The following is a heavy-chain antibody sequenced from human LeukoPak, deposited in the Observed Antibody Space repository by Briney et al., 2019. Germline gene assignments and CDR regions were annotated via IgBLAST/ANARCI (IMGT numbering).Heavy chain of an antibody. CDR2: IIPILGIP. J-gene: IGHJ4*02. CDR3: ARGGYSSSRPFDY. CDR1: GGTFSSYT. V-gene: IGHV1-69*02. D-gene: IGHD6-6*01. Sequence: SVKVSCKASGGTFSSYTISWVRQAPGQGLEWMGRIIPILGIPSYAQKFQGRVTITADKSTSTAYMELSSLRSEDTAVYYCARGGYSSSRPFDYWGQGTLVTVSS.